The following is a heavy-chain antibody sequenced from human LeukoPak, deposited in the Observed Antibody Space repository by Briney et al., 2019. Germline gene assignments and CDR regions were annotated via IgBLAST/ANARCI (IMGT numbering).Heavy chain of an antibody. Sequence: GASVKVSCKASGYTFTGYYMHWVRQAPGQGPGWMGWINPNSGGTNYAQKFQGRVTMTRDTSLSTVYMELSRLRSDDTAVYYCATQATSGWHFSWGQGTLVTVPS. CDR1: GYTFTGYY. J-gene: IGHJ5*02. V-gene: IGHV1-2*02. CDR3: ATQATSGWHFS. D-gene: IGHD6-19*01. CDR2: INPNSGGT.